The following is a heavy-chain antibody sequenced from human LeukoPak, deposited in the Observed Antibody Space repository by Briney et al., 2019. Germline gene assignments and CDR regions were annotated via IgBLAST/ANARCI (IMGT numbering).Heavy chain of an antibody. D-gene: IGHD3-22*01. CDR1: GFSFNNFA. CDR3: ARGLGSSGDAFDI. V-gene: IGHV3-74*01. Sequence: GRSLRLSCAASGFSFNNFAMHWVRQAPGKGLVWVSRINSDGSSTSYADSVKGRFTISRDNAKNTLYLQMNSLRAEDTAVYYCARGLGSSGDAFDIWGQGTMVTVSS. J-gene: IGHJ3*02. CDR2: INSDGSST.